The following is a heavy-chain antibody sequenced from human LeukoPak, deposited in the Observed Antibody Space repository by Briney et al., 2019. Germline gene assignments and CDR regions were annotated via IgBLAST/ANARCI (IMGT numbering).Heavy chain of an antibody. Sequence: GGSLRLSCAASGFTVSSYAMNWVRQAPGKGLGWVSSISGSGGSTYYADSVEGRFTISRDNSKKTLYLQMNSLRAEDTATYYCAQDLGYCSTTSCLPWGQGTLVTVSS. CDR1: GFTVSSYA. CDR2: ISGSGGST. CDR3: AQDLGYCSTTSCLP. V-gene: IGHV3-23*01. J-gene: IGHJ5*02. D-gene: IGHD2-2*01.